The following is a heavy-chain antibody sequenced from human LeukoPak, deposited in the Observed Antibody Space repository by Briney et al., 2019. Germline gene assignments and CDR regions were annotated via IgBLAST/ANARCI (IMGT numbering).Heavy chain of an antibody. CDR2: TYYRSKWYN. D-gene: IGHD2-15*01. J-gene: IGHJ5*02. CDR1: GDSVSSNTAA. V-gene: IGHV6-1*01. Sequence: SQTLSLTCAISGDSVSSNTAAWNWIRQSPSRGLEWLGRTYYRSKWYNDYAVSVKSRITINPDTSKNQFSLQLSSVTPEDTAVYYCARVYCSGGSCVNWFDPWGQGTLVTVSS. CDR3: ARVYCSGGSCVNWFDP.